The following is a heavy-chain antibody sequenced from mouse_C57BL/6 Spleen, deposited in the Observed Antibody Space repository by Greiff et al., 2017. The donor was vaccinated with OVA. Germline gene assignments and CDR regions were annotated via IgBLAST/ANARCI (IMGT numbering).Heavy chain of an antibody. Sequence: QVHVKQSGAELVRPGASVTLSCKASGYTFTDYEMHWVKQTPVHGLEWIGAIDPETGGTAYNQKFKGKAILTADKSSSTAYMELRSLTSEDSAVYYCTRGAYYSNSWFAYWGQGTLVTVSA. J-gene: IGHJ3*01. V-gene: IGHV1-15*01. CDR1: GYTFTDYE. CDR2: IDPETGGT. CDR3: TRGAYYSNSWFAY. D-gene: IGHD2-5*01.